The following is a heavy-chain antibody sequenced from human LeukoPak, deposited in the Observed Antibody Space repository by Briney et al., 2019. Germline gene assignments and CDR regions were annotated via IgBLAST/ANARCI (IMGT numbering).Heavy chain of an antibody. J-gene: IGHJ4*02. CDR3: ARVSSGITHND. D-gene: IGHD3-10*01. CDR1: GFTFSSYT. Sequence: GGSLRLSCKASGFTFSSYTMNWVRQAPGKGLEWVSSISSSSDYIYLADSVKGRFTISRDNSKNSLYLQMNSLIAEDTAVYFCARVSSGITHNDWGQGTLVTVSS. V-gene: IGHV3-21*01. CDR2: ISSSSDYI.